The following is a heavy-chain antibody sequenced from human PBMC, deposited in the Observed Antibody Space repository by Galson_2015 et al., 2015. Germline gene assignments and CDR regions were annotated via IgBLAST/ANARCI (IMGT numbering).Heavy chain of an antibody. CDR2: INKNGAYI. CDR3: VKSDYYYESDRYEGWFDP. Sequence: SLRLSCATSGFTFSKTPMYWVRQAPGKGLEYISAINKNGAYIFYSDSVKGRFTISRDDSKNTLFLQMSSLRPEDTAVYYCVKSDYYYESDRYEGWFDPWGQETLVTVSS. CDR1: GFTFSKTP. V-gene: IGHV3-64D*08. D-gene: IGHD3-22*01. J-gene: IGHJ5*02.